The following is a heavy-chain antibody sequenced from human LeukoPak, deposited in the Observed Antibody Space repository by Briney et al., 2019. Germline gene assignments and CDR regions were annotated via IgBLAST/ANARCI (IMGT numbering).Heavy chain of an antibody. CDR1: GFTFSNAW. D-gene: IGHD6-19*01. CDR3: IRDPQSWAED. V-gene: IGHV3-15*01. J-gene: IGHJ4*02. Sequence: GGSLRLSCGASGFTFSNAWMSWVRQAPGKGLEWVGRIKSKADGGTADYAAPVKGRFTISRDDSKNTLFLQMSSLKTEDTAVYYCIRDPQSWAEDWGQGTLVTVSS. CDR2: IKSKADGGTA.